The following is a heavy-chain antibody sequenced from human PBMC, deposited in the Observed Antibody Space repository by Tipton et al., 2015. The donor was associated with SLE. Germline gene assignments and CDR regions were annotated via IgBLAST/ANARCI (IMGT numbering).Heavy chain of an antibody. D-gene: IGHD3-9*01. CDR1: GFTFSDYY. Sequence: SLRLSCAASGFTFSDYYMTWIRQAPGKGLEYISYISSSGSTIYYADSVRGRFTISRDNVKNSLYLQMNSLRAEDTAVYYCARDRRYFDWLLTPLNYWGQGTLVTVSS. J-gene: IGHJ4*02. CDR2: ISSSGSTI. V-gene: IGHV3-11*04. CDR3: ARDRRYFDWLLTPLNY.